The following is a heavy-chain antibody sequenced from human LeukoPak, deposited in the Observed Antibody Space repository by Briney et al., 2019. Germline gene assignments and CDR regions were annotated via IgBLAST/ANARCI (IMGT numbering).Heavy chain of an antibody. J-gene: IGHJ5*02. CDR1: GYTFTSYD. CDR2: MNPNSGNT. Sequence: GASVKVSCKASGYTFTSYDINWVRQATGQGLEWMGWMNPNSGNTGYAQKFQGRVTMTRNTSISTAYMELSSLRSEDTAVYYCARGLTVAGKHISGSWGQGTLVTVSS. D-gene: IGHD6-19*01. CDR3: ARGLTVAGKHISGS. V-gene: IGHV1-8*02.